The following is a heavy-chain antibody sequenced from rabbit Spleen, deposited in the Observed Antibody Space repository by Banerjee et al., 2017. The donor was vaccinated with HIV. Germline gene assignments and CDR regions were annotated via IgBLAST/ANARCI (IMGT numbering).Heavy chain of an antibody. CDR1: GFDFSSSYY. D-gene: IGHD2-1*01. CDR2: IYGGDGSST. V-gene: IGHV1S45*01. CDR3: ARGSAAMTMVITGYYLSL. Sequence: QEQLEESGGDLVKPEGSLTLTCKASGFDFSSSYYMCWVRQAPGKGLEWIACIYGGDGSSTAYANWAKGRFTISKTSSTTVPLQMTSLTAADTATYFCARGSAAMTMVITGYYLSLWGQGTLVTVS. J-gene: IGHJ6*01.